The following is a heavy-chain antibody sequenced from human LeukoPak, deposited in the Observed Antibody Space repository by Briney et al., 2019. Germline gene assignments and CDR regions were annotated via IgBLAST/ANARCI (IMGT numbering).Heavy chain of an antibody. CDR2: MNPNSGNT. CDR1: GYTFTSYD. V-gene: IGHV1-8*01. CDR3: ARGCSSTSCYEYNWFDP. J-gene: IGHJ5*02. Sequence: ASVKVSCKASGYTFTSYDINWVRQATGQGLEWMGWMNPNSGNTGYAQKFQGRVTMTRNTSISTAYMELSSLRSEDTAVYYCARGCSSTSCYEYNWFDPWGQGTLVAVSS. D-gene: IGHD2-2*01.